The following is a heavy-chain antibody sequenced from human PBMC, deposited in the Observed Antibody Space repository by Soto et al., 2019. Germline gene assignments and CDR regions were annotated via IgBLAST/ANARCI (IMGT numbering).Heavy chain of an antibody. CDR2: IIPLLDIA. J-gene: IGHJ6*02. CDR3: ARGTRALVGDV. CDR1: GGTFSSHT. D-gene: IGHD2-8*02. Sequence: QAQLVQSGAEVKKPGSSVKVSCKASGGTFSSHTINWGRQAPGQGLEWMGRIIPLLDIANFAQKFQGRVRITAEKSTSTAYMELSSLRSDDTAVYYCARGTRALVGDVWGRWTTVIVSS. V-gene: IGHV1-69*02.